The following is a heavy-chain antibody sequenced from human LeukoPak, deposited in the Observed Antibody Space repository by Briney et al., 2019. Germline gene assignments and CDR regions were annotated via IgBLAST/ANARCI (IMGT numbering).Heavy chain of an antibody. V-gene: IGHV4-4*02. CDR1: GVSISSNNW. D-gene: IGHD5-18*01. CDR2: IYHSGSP. J-gene: IGHJ4*02. CDR3: ARVNINNGHSSAY. Sequence: SETLSLTGAVSGVSISSNNWWGWVRQPPGKGLEWIGEIYHSGSPNYNPSLKSRVTISVGKSRNHFSLNLSSVTAADTAVYYCARVNINNGHSSAYWGQGTLVTVSS.